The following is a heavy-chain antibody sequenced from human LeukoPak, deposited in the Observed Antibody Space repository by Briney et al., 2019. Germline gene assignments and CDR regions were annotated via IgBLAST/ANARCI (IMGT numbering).Heavy chain of an antibody. Sequence: PGRSLRLSCAASGFTFSSYAMHWVRQAPGKGLEWVAVISYDGSNKYYADSVKGRFTISRDNSKNTLYLQMNSLRAEDTAVYYCARERTDIDAFDIWGQGTMVTVSS. D-gene: IGHD3/OR15-3a*01. CDR2: ISYDGSNK. CDR3: ARERTDIDAFDI. CDR1: GFTFSSYA. J-gene: IGHJ3*02. V-gene: IGHV3-30-3*01.